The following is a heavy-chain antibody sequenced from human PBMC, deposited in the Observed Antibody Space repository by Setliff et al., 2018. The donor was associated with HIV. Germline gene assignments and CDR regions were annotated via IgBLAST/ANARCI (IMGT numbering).Heavy chain of an antibody. J-gene: IGHJ6*03. CDR3: ARSWGSSSGYYYYMDL. Sequence: PSETLSLTCAVYGGSFSGYYWSWIRQPPGKGLEWIGEINHSGSNNYNPSLKSRVTLSVDTSKNQFSLKLSSVTAADTAVYYCARSWGSSSGYYYYMDLWGEGTTVTVSS. CDR2: INHSGSN. CDR1: GGSFSGYY. D-gene: IGHD6-6*01. V-gene: IGHV4-34*01.